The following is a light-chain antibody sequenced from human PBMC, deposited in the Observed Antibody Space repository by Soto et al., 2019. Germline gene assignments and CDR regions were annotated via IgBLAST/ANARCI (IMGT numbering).Light chain of an antibody. J-gene: IGKJ5*01. Sequence: VSQRINNYLNWYQQKXGKAPKLLIYVTSXLKSGVPARFSGTGSATEFTLAISRLQPEDFPVYYCQQSYSTPITFGHGTRLEI. CDR2: VTS. CDR3: QQSYSTPIT. CDR1: QRINNY. V-gene: IGKV1-39*01.